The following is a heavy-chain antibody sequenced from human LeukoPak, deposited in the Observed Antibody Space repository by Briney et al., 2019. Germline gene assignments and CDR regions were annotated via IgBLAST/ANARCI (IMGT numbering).Heavy chain of an antibody. CDR2: INHSGST. D-gene: IGHD5-24*01. CDR1: GGSFSGYY. V-gene: IGHV4-34*01. Sequence: SETLSLTCAVYGGSFSGYYWSWIRQPPGKGLEWIGEINHSGSTNYNPSFKSRVTISVDTSKNQFSLKLSSGTAADTAVYYCARLRGGRWLLEYWGQGTLVTVSS. J-gene: IGHJ4*02. CDR3: ARLRGGRWLLEY.